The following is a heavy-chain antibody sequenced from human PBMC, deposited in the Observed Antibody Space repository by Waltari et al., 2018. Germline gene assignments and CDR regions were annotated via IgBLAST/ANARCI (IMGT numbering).Heavy chain of an antibody. CDR3: ARDRMPPTWGFDY. CDR1: GFTVSSNY. V-gene: IGHV3-66*02. Sequence: EVQLVESGGGLVQPGGSLRLSCAASGFTVSSNYMSWVRKAPGKGLEWVSVIYSGGSTYYADSVKGRFTISRDNSKNTLYLQMNSLRAEDTAVYYCARDRMPPTWGFDYWGQGTLVTVSS. D-gene: IGHD7-27*01. CDR2: IYSGGST. J-gene: IGHJ4*02.